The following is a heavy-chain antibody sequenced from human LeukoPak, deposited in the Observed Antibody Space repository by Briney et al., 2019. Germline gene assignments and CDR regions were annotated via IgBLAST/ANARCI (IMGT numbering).Heavy chain of an antibody. CDR3: ARDFDQGGADYYFAY. Sequence: GGSLRPSCVVSGFTFSDYAMSWVRQAPGKGLEWVTVIASDGNDQHYADSVKGRFTISRDNSKDTVFLQMNSLRIEDTAVYYCARDFDQGGADYYFAYWGQGTLVTVSS. D-gene: IGHD3-9*01. V-gene: IGHV3-30-3*01. CDR1: GFTFSDYA. CDR2: IASDGNDQ. J-gene: IGHJ4*02.